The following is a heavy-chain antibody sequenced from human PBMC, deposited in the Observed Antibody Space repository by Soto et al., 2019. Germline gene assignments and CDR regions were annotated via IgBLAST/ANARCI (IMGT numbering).Heavy chain of an antibody. CDR1: VFTFSNYG. V-gene: IGHV3-23*01. CDR2: MSGSGDDA. J-gene: IGHJ4*02. Sequence: PGWSLRLSCASSVFTFSNYGMSWVRQAPGKGLEWVSVMSGSGDDAYYADSVKGRFTISRDNSKNTLYLQMNSLRAEDTAVYFCAKKVTIYAVDPADYWGQGTQVTVSS. CDR3: AKKVTIYAVDPADY. D-gene: IGHD3-3*01.